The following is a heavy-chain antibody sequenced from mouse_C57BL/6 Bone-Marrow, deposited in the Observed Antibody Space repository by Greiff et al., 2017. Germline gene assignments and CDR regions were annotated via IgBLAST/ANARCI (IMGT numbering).Heavy chain of an antibody. CDR1: GFSLTSYG. D-gene: IGHD1-1*01. CDR2: LWSGGST. Sequence: VQLVESGPGLVQPSQSLSITCTVSGFSLTSYGVHWVRQSPGKGLEWLGVLWSGGSTDYNAAFISRLSISKDNSKSQVFFNMNSLQADDTAMYYCASPYYGSRSWYFDVWGTGTTVTVST. V-gene: IGHV2-2*01. CDR3: ASPYYGSRSWYFDV. J-gene: IGHJ1*03.